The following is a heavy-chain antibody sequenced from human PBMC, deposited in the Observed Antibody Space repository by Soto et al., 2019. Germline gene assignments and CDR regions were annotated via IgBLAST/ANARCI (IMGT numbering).Heavy chain of an antibody. J-gene: IGHJ4*02. V-gene: IGHV3-48*02. CDR3: ARSPWDY. CDR1: GFTFSTCS. CDR2: ISTSSSTK. Sequence: GGSLRLSCAASGFTFSTCSMNWVRQAPGKGLEWVSYISTSSSTKYYADSVKGRFTISRDNAKNSLYLQMHSLRDEDTAVYYCARSPWDYWGQGTLVTVSS.